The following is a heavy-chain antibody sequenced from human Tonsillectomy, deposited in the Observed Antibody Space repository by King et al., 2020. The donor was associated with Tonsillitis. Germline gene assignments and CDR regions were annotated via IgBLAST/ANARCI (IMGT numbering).Heavy chain of an antibody. CDR3: ARLVIFGVIRD. D-gene: IGHD3-3*01. CDR1: GGSISSSSYY. CDR2: IYYSGST. Sequence: QLQESGPGLVKPSETLSLTCSVSGGSISSSSYYWGWIRQPPGKGLEWIGGIYYSGSTYYNPSLNSRGTISVDTSKNQFSLKPSSVTAADTAVYYCARLVIFGVIRDWGQGTLVTVSS. J-gene: IGHJ4*02. V-gene: IGHV4-39*01.